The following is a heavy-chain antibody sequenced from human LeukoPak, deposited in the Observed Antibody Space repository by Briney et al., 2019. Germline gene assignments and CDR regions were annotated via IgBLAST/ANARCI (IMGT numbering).Heavy chain of an antibody. Sequence: GGSLRLSCAGSGFTFRIYAMSWVRQAPGKGLEWVSAISGSGGSTYYADSVKGRFTISRDNSKNTLYLQMNSLRAEDTAVYYCAKSYIVVVPAATSFDYWGQGTLVTVSS. CDR2: ISGSGGST. CDR1: GFTFRIYA. D-gene: IGHD2-2*01. J-gene: IGHJ4*02. V-gene: IGHV3-23*01. CDR3: AKSYIVVVPAATSFDY.